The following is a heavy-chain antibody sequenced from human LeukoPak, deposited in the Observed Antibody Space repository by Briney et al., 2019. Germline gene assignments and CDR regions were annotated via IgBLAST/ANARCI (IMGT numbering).Heavy chain of an antibody. CDR3: ATAGSTYAFDI. D-gene: IGHD1-26*01. Sequence: ASVKVSCKVSGYTLTELSMHWVRQAPGKGLEWMGGFDPEDGETIYAQKFQGRVTMTEGTSTDTAYMELSSLRSEDTAVYYCATAGSTYAFDIWGQGTMVTVSS. CDR1: GYTLTELS. CDR2: FDPEDGET. V-gene: IGHV1-24*01. J-gene: IGHJ3*02.